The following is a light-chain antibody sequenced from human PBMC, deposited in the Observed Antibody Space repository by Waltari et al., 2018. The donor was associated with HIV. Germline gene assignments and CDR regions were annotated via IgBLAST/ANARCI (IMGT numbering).Light chain of an antibody. CDR1: QTVTRG. V-gene: IGKV1D-16*01. J-gene: IGKJ5*01. CDR2: AAS. CDR3: QQYNSHTIT. Sequence: DVQMTQSPSSLSASVGDSVTITGRASQTVTRGLAWYQQKPGKAPRSLIYAASSLQSGVPSRFSGSGGGTNFTRTSSSLQPEDCATYYCQQYNSHTITFGQGTRLDLK.